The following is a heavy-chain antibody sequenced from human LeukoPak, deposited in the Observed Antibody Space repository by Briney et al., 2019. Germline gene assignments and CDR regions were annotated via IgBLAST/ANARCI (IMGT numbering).Heavy chain of an antibody. CDR1: GYSFTGYY. J-gene: IGHJ1*01. Sequence: GAPVKVSCKASGYSFTGYYIHWVRQAPGQGLEWMAWINPNSGDTNFAQKFQGRVTMTRDTSISTVYMELSRLRSDDTAVFFCARGYYDSSDFEYFQHWGQGTLVTVSS. CDR3: ARGYYDSSDFEYFQH. CDR2: INPNSGDT. V-gene: IGHV1-2*02. D-gene: IGHD3-22*01.